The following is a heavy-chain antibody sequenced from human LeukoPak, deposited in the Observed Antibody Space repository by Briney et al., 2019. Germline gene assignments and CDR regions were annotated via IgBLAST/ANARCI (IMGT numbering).Heavy chain of an antibody. V-gene: IGHV3-7*01. CDR1: GFTFSSYW. CDR2: IKQDGSEK. Sequence: GGSLRLSCAASGFTFSSYWMSWVRQAPGKGPEWVANIKQDGSEKYYVDSVKGRFTISRDNAKNSLYLQMNSLRAEDTAVYYCARDQSVGPFDYWGQGTLVTVSS. CDR3: ARDQSVGPFDY. J-gene: IGHJ4*02.